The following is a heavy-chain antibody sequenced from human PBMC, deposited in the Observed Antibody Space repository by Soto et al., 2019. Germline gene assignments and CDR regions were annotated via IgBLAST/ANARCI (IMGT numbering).Heavy chain of an antibody. D-gene: IGHD5-12*01. J-gene: IGHJ4*02. CDR2: ISGSGGST. CDR3: AKLRGYSGYEPPDY. Sequence: PGGSLRLSCASSGFTFSSYAMSWVRQAPGKGLEWVSAISGSGGSTYYADSVKGRFTISRDNSKNTLYLQMNSLRAEDTAVYYCAKLRGYSGYEPPDYWGQGTLVTVSS. CDR1: GFTFSSYA. V-gene: IGHV3-23*01.